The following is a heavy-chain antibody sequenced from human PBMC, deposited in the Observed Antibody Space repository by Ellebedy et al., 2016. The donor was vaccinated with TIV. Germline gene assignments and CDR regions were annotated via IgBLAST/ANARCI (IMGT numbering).Heavy chain of an antibody. CDR3: ARGQLSGGGFDY. CDR2: IKQDESEK. Sequence: GGSLRLXCAAYGFTFTSYWMNWVRQAPGKGLEWVANIKQDESEKFYVDSVKGRFTVSRDDSRNTLHLQMSSLRAEDAAMYYCARGQLSGGGFDYWGQGTLVTVSS. D-gene: IGHD2/OR15-2a*01. V-gene: IGHV3-7*03. CDR1: GFTFTSYW. J-gene: IGHJ4*02.